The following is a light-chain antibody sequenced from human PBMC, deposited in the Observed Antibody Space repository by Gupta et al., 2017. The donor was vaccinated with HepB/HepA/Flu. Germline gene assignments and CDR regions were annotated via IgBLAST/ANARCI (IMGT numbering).Light chain of an antibody. CDR3: QQYNNGPLP. CDR1: QTCLNGSNNKNH. V-gene: IGKV4-1*01. CDR2: WAS. Sequence: DIVMTQYPYSLSVSLGERATITCRSSQTCLNGSNNKNHLDWYQQKAGQLPKLLIYWASTREYGVPDRFSGSGSGTDFTLTISSRQAEDVALYYCQQYNNGPLPFGQGTRLDIK. J-gene: IGKJ5*01.